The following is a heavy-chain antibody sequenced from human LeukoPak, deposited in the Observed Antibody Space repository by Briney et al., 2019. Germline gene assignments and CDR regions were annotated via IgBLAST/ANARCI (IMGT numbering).Heavy chain of an antibody. J-gene: IGHJ5*02. Sequence: GGSLRLSCAASGFTFSSYWMSWVRQAPGKGLEWVSVIYSGGSTYYADSVKGRFTISRDNSKNTLYLQMNSLRAEDTAVYYCARAHSSGWYFDGFDPWGQGTLVTVSS. D-gene: IGHD6-19*01. CDR3: ARAHSSGWYFDGFDP. CDR1: GFTFSSYW. CDR2: IYSGGST. V-gene: IGHV3-53*01.